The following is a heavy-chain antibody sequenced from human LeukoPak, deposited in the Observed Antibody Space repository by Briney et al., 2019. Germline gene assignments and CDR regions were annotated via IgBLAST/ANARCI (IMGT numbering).Heavy chain of an antibody. J-gene: IGHJ4*02. CDR3: AGGCDYANFDY. CDR1: EFTFSSYG. D-gene: IGHD5-12*01. Sequence: GGSLRLSCAASEFTFSSYGMNWVRQAPGKGLEWISYISSGGSTIYYADSVKGRFTISRDNAKNSLYLQMNSLRAEDTAVYYCAGGCDYANFDYWGQGTLVTVSS. V-gene: IGHV3-48*03. CDR2: ISSGGSTI.